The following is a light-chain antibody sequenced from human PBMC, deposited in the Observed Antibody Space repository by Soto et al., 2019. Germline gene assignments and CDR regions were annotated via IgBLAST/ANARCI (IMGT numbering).Light chain of an antibody. CDR3: QQSYSTPWT. V-gene: IGKV1-39*01. Sequence: IQLTQCPSSLSASVRDRVTITCRASQKPRGYLNWYQQKPGKAPKLLIYAASSLQSGIPSRFSGSGSETDFTLTISSLQPEDFATYYCQQSYSTPWTFGQGTKVDI. J-gene: IGKJ1*01. CDR2: AAS. CDR1: QKPRGY.